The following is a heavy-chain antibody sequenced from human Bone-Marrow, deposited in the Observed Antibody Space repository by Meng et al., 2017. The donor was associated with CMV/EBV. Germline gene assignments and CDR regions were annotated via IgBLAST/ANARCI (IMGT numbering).Heavy chain of an antibody. CDR3: ARVKSRNRLDAFDI. J-gene: IGHJ3*02. D-gene: IGHD1-14*01. CDR1: GFTFSNAR. V-gene: IGHV3-30*03. Sequence: GESLKISCAVSGFTFSNARMSWVRQAPGKGLEWVAVISYDGSNKYYADSVKGRFTISRDNSKNTLYLQMNSLRAEDTAVYYCARVKSRNRLDAFDIWGQGTMVTVSS. CDR2: ISYDGSNK.